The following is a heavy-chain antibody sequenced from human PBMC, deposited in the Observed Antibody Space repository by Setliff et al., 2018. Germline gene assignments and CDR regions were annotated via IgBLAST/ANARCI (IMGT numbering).Heavy chain of an antibody. D-gene: IGHD3-22*01. CDR2: INPTGGST. V-gene: IGHV1-46*01. CDR1: GYTFTSYY. J-gene: IGHJ6*03. Sequence: ASVKVSCKASGYTFTSYYMHWVRQAPGQGLEWMGLINPTGGSTSYAQKFQGRVTMTRDTSTSTVFMEPSSLRSEDTAVYYCARDRNDNYESSGYYYTGGYMDVWGKGTTVTVSS. CDR3: ARDRNDNYESSGYYYTGGYMDV.